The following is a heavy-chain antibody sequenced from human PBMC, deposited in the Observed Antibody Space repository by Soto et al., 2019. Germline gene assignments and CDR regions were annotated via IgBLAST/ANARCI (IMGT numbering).Heavy chain of an antibody. CDR2: ISGSGGST. J-gene: IGHJ4*02. CDR3: ARRGSGSYYDY. CDR1: GFTFSSYA. Sequence: EVQLLESGGGLVQPGGSLRLSCAASGFTFSSYAMRWVRQAPGKGLEWVSAISGSGGSTYYADSVKGRFTISRDNSKNTLYLQMNGLRAGDTALYYCARRGSGSYYDYWGQGTLVTVSS. D-gene: IGHD1-26*01. V-gene: IGHV3-23*01.